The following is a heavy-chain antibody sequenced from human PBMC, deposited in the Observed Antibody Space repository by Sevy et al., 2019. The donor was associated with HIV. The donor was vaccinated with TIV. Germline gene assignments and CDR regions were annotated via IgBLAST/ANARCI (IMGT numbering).Heavy chain of an antibody. CDR1: GFTFSNWR. Sequence: GGSLRLSCAASGFTFSNWRMHWVRRAPGKGLVWVSRVNTDGSKTNYADSVQGRFTISRDNTKNTLYLQMNSLRGEDTAVYYCARGGCSATSCLDYWGQGALVTVSS. D-gene: IGHD2-2*01. CDR2: VNTDGSKT. V-gene: IGHV3-74*01. CDR3: ARGGCSATSCLDY. J-gene: IGHJ4*02.